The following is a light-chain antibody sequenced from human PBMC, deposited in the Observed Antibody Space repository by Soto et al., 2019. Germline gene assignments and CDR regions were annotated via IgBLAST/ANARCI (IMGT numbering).Light chain of an antibody. CDR1: QSIDSSY. J-gene: IGKJ4*01. CDR3: QQYGSSPLA. CDR2: AAS. Sequence: EIVLTQSPGTLSLATGERVTLSCRASQSIDSSYLGWYQQKPGQAPRLLVFAASNRATGIPDRFSGSGSGTDFTLTITRLEHEDFAVYYCQQYGSSPLAFGGGTRVEIK. V-gene: IGKV3-20*01.